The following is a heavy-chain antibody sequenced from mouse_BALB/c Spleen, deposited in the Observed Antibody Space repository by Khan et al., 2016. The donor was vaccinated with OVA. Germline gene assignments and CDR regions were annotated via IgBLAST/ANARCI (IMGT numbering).Heavy chain of an antibody. CDR2: IWAGGST. Sequence: QVQLKQSGPGLVAPSQSLSITCTVSGFSLTSYGVHWVRQPPGKGLEWLGVIWAGGSTNDNSDLMSRLSISQDNSKSQVFLQMNSLHTDATAMYYVARLENVWGQGTTRTVSS. J-gene: IGHJ2*01. CDR3: ARLENV. CDR1: GFSLTSYG. V-gene: IGHV2-9*02.